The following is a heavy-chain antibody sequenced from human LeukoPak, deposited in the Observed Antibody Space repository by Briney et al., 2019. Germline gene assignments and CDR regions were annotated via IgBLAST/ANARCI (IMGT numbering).Heavy chain of an antibody. J-gene: IGHJ4*02. D-gene: IGHD6-13*01. CDR3: ARESYSSSWYPGYFDY. CDR1: GGSISSYY. CDR2: IYYSGST. Sequence: PSETLSLTCTVSGGSISSYYWSWIRQPPGKGLEWIGYIYYSGSTNYNPSLKSRVTISVDTSKNQFPLKLSSVTAADTAVYYCARESYSSSWYPGYFDYWGQGTLVTVSS. V-gene: IGHV4-59*12.